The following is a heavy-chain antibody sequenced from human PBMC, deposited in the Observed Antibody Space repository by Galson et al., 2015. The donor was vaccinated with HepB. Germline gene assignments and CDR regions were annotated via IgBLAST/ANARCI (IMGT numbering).Heavy chain of an antibody. CDR2: IWYDENYK. Sequence: SLRLSCAASGFTFTTYGMHWVRQAPGKGLEWVAVIWYDENYKYYADSVKGRFTISRDNSQNTLYLQMNSLRAEDTALYYCARDQNWSASLSSGYNYGMDVWGQGTTVTVSS. CDR1: GFTFTTYG. J-gene: IGHJ6*02. D-gene: IGHD3-3*01. CDR3: ARDQNWSASLSSGYNYGMDV. V-gene: IGHV3-33*01.